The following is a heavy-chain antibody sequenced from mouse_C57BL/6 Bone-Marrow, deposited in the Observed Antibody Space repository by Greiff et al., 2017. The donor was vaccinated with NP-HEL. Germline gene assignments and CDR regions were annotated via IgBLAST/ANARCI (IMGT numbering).Heavy chain of an antibody. CDR3: ARKNYGNGNWYFDV. CDR1: GFSLTSYG. J-gene: IGHJ1*03. CDR2: IWSGGST. V-gene: IGHV2-2*01. Sequence: QVQLKQSGPGLVQPSQSLSITCTVSGFSLTSYGVHWVRQSPGKGLEWLGVIWSGGSTDYNAAFISRLSISKDNSKSQVFFKMNSLQADDTAIYYRARKNYGNGNWYFDVWGTGTTVTVSS. D-gene: IGHD2-1*01.